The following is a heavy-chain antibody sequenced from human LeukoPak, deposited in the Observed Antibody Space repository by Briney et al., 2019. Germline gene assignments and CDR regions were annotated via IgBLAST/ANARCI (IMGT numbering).Heavy chain of an antibody. CDR1: GFTFSSYS. CDR3: ASGPYGSGSYLDYFDF. CDR2: ISSSSSYI. Sequence: GGSLRLSCAASGFTFSSYSMNWVRQAPGKGLEWVSSISSSSSYIYYSDSVKGRFTISRDNAKNSLYLQMNSLRAEDTAVYYCASGPYGSGSYLDYFDFWGQGTRVTVSS. V-gene: IGHV3-21*01. D-gene: IGHD3-10*01. J-gene: IGHJ4*02.